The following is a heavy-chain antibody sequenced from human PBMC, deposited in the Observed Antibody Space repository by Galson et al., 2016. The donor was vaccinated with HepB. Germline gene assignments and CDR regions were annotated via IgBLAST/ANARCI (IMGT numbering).Heavy chain of an antibody. Sequence: TLSLTCTVSGGSISSGSYYWNWIRQHPGKGLEYIGYVYYTGTTYYNPSLKSRVTISVDTSKNQFSLKLNSVAAADTAVYYCAREVQYCSSSSCTFAFGIWGQGTIVTVSS. CDR3: AREVQYCSSSSCTFAFGI. CDR1: GGSISSGSYY. V-gene: IGHV4-31*03. J-gene: IGHJ3*02. CDR2: VYYTGTT. D-gene: IGHD2-2*01.